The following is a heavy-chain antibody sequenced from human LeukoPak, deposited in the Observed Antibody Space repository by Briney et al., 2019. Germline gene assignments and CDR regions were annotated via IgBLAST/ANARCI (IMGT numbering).Heavy chain of an antibody. V-gene: IGHV3-NL1*01. D-gene: IGHD3-9*01. CDR3: VTTDYDILTGYSPH. Sequence: GGSLRLSCAASGFTFSFYGMHWVRQAPGKGLEWVSFINSGGNTYYADSVKGRFTISRDKLKNTLYLQMNSLRAEDTAVYYCVTTDYDILTGYSPHWGQGTLVTVSS. J-gene: IGHJ4*02. CDR2: INSGGNT. CDR1: GFTFSFYG.